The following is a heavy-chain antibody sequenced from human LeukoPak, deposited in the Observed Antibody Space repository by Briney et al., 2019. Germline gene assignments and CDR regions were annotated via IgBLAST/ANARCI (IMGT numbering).Heavy chain of an antibody. CDR2: IYYSGST. J-gene: IGHJ6*04. CDR1: GGSISSYY. Sequence: SETLSLTCTVSGGSISSYYWSWIRQPPGKGLEWIGYIYYSGSTNYNPSLKSRVTISVDTSKNQFSLKLSSVTAADTAVYYCARTLPDSSGDYCGMDVWGKGTTVTVSS. D-gene: IGHD3-22*01. CDR3: ARTLPDSSGDYCGMDV. V-gene: IGHV4-59*01.